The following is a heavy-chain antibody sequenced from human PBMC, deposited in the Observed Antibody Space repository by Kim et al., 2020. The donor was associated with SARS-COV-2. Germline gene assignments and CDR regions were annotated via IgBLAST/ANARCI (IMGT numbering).Heavy chain of an antibody. CDR3: ARGRKSGGQRRYFDY. D-gene: IGHD1-26*01. J-gene: IGHJ4*02. V-gene: IGHV3-30*07. Sequence: DSVKGQFTISRDNSKNTLYLQMNSLRAEDTAVYYCARGRKSGGQRRYFDYWGQGILVTVSS.